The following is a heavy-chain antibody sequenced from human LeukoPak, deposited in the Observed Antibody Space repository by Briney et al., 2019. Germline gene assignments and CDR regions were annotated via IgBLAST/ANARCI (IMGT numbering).Heavy chain of an antibody. V-gene: IGHV3-48*01. CDR2: INSSSNTI. J-gene: IGHJ6*03. Sequence: PGGSLRLSCAASGFTFSSYSMNWVRQAPGKGLEGVSYINSSSNTIYYADSVKGRFTISRDNAKNSLYLQMSSLRAEDTAVYYCARVPSWKGYMDVWGKGTTVTVSS. CDR3: ARVPSWKGYMDV. D-gene: IGHD1-1*01. CDR1: GFTFSSYS.